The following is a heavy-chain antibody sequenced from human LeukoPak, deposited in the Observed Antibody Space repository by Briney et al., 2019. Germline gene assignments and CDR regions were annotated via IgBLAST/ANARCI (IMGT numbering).Heavy chain of an antibody. CDR2: IYYNGAT. Sequence: SETLSLTCAVYGGSFSGYYWSWIRQPPGEGLEWIGTIYYNGATQYNPSLKSRVTISIDTSKSHFSLMLTSVTAADTAVYYCARELRFLEWSSGDVWGKGTTVTVSS. J-gene: IGHJ6*04. D-gene: IGHD3-3*01. V-gene: IGHV4-34*01. CDR1: GGSFSGYY. CDR3: ARELRFLEWSSGDV.